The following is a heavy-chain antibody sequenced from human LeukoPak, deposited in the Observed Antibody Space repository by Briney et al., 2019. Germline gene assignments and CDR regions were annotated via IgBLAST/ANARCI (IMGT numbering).Heavy chain of an antibody. CDR3: ARDQAGPDYGDSPPYYYMDV. CDR2: IYQTGST. J-gene: IGHJ6*03. D-gene: IGHD4-17*01. V-gene: IGHV4-39*07. Sequence: PSETLSLTCTVSVGSISSGGYYGSSVRQHPGKGLEWVGRIYQTGSTYYNPSLKSRVTISVDTSKNQFSLKLSSVTAADTAVYYCARDQAGPDYGDSPPYYYMDVWGKGTTVTVSS. CDR1: VGSISSGGYY.